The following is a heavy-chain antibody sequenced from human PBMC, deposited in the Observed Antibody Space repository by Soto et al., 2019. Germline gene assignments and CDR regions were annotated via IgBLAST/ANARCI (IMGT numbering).Heavy chain of an antibody. V-gene: IGHV4-39*01. D-gene: IGHD3-16*01. CDR1: CGSISSSRYY. Sequence: QLQLQESGPGLLKPSETLSLTCTVSCGSISSSRYYWGWIRQPPGKGLEWIGSIYYSGSTSYNPSFKVRVTMSLDMSKKRFPRRLRSLTAADTAVYYCAQKLGVATGHYFFDTWGHGTIVTASS. CDR2: IYYSGST. J-gene: IGHJ4*01. CDR3: AQKLGVATGHYFFDT.